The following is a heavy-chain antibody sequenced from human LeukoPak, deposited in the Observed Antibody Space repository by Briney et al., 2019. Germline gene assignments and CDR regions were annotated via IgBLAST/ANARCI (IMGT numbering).Heavy chain of an antibody. CDR1: GYTFTGYY. CDR2: INPNCGGT. D-gene: IGHD2-15*01. CDR3: ARGLTRYCSGGSCYTRNGYFDY. V-gene: IGHV1-2*02. Sequence: ASVKVSCKASGYTFTGYYMHWVRQAPGQWLEWLGWINPNCGGTNYAQKFQGRVTMTRDTSISTAYMELSRLRSDDTAVYYCARGLTRYCSGGSCYTRNGYFDYWGQGTLVTVSS. J-gene: IGHJ4*02.